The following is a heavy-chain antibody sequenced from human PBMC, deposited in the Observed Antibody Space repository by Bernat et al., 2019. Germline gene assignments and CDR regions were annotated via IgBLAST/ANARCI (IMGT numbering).Heavy chain of an antibody. CDR2: INAGNGNT. CDR3: ARDYSSGWYELGYFDY. D-gene: IGHD6-19*01. V-gene: IGHV1-3*01. CDR1: GYTFTSYA. J-gene: IGHJ4*02. Sequence: QVQLVQSGAEVKKPGASVKVSCKASGYTFTSYAMHWVRQAPGQRLEWMGWINAGNGNTKYSQKFQGRVTITRDTSASTAYMELSSLRSEDTAVYYCARDYSSGWYELGYFDYWGQGTLVTVSS.